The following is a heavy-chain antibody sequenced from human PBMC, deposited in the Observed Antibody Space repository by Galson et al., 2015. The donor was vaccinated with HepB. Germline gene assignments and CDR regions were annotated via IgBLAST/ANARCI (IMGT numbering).Heavy chain of an antibody. V-gene: IGHV3-48*03. CDR1: GFTFSSYE. D-gene: IGHD5-18*01. J-gene: IGHJ4*02. CDR2: ISSSGSTI. Sequence: SLRLSCAASGFTFSSYEMNWVRQAPGKGLEWVSYISSSGSTIYYADSVKGRFTISRDNAKNSLYLQMNSLRAEDTAVYYCAREGHSYGYDYWGQGTLVTVSS. CDR3: AREGHSYGYDY.